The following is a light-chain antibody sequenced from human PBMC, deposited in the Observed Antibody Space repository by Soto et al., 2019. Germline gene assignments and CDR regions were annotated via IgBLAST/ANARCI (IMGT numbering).Light chain of an antibody. CDR2: GAS. Sequence: DIVMTQSPATLSVSPGERATLSCRASQSISNNLAWYQQKSGQAPRLLIYGASTRATGVPARFSGSGSGTDFTLTISSLQSADFAVYYCQQYEDWPPVTFGGGTKVEIK. CDR1: QSISNN. V-gene: IGKV3-15*01. CDR3: QQYEDWPPVT. J-gene: IGKJ4*01.